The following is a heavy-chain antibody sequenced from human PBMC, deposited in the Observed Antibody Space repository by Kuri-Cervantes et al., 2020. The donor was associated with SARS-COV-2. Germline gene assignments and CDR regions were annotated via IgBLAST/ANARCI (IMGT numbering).Heavy chain of an antibody. CDR3: ARDLLNYYDSSGYGY. D-gene: IGHD3-22*01. CDR2: ISSSGSTI. Sequence: GESLKISCAASGFTFSDYYMSWIRQAPGKGLEWVSYISSSGSTIYYADSVKGRFTISRDNAKNSLYLQMNSLRAEDMAVYYCARDLLNYYDSSGYGYWGQGTLVTVSS. J-gene: IGHJ4*02. V-gene: IGHV3-11*01. CDR1: GFTFSDYY.